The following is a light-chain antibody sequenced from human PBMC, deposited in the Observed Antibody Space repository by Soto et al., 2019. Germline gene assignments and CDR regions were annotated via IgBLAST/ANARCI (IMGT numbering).Light chain of an antibody. V-gene: IGLV2-14*01. CDR1: SSDVGGYNY. CDR3: SPYTSRSSLV. CDR2: EVS. Sequence: QSALTQPASVSGSPGQSITISCTGTSSDVGGYNYVSWYQQHPGKAPKLMIYEVSNRLSGVSNRFSGSKSGNTASLTISGLQAEDEADYYCSPYTSRSSLVFGGGTNVTVL. J-gene: IGLJ2*01.